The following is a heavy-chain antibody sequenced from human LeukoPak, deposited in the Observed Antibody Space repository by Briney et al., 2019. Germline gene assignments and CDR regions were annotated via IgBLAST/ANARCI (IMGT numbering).Heavy chain of an antibody. CDR2: IYYSGST. D-gene: IGHD6-13*01. CDR1: GGSISSYY. Sequence: PSETLSLTCTVSGGSISSYYWSWIRQPPGKGLEWIGYIYYSGSTNYNPSLKSRVTISVDTSENQFSLKLSSVTAADTAVYYCARASLGSSWYVGRWGQGTLVTVSS. CDR3: ARASLGSSWYVGR. V-gene: IGHV4-59*01. J-gene: IGHJ4*02.